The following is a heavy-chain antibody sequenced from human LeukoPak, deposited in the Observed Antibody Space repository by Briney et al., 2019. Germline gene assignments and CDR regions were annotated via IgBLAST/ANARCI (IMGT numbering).Heavy chain of an antibody. Sequence: ASVKVSCKASGYTFTSYYMHWARQAPGKGLEWMGGFDPEDGETIYAQKFQGRVTMTEDTSTDTAYMELSSLRSEDTAVYYCANIWGYSGSYYFDYWGQGTLVTVSS. CDR2: FDPEDGET. J-gene: IGHJ4*02. V-gene: IGHV1-24*01. D-gene: IGHD1-26*01. CDR3: ANIWGYSGSYYFDY. CDR1: GYTFTSYY.